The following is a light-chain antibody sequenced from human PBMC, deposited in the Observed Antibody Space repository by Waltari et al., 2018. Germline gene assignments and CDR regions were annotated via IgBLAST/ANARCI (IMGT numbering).Light chain of an antibody. V-gene: IGKV3-20*01. Sequence: ETVLTQSPGTLSLSPGERATLSCKASDSVGIYLAWYQQKPGQAPRLLIYHASNRATGIPDRFSDSGSGTDFSLTISRLEPEDSAVYYCQKYVSLPATFGQGTKVEI. CDR2: HAS. CDR3: QKYVSLPAT. CDR1: DSVGIY. J-gene: IGKJ1*01.